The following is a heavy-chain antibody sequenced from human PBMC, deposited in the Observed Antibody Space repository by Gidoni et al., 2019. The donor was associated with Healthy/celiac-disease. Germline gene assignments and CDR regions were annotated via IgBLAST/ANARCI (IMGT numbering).Heavy chain of an antibody. V-gene: IGHV3-23*01. Sequence: EVQLLESGGGLVQPGGSLRLSCAASGFTFSSYAMSWVRQAPGKGLEWVSAISGSGGSTYYADSVKGRFTISRDNSKNTLYLQMNSLRAEDTAVYYCAKAGGFMVRGVMFYFDYWGQGTLVTVSS. J-gene: IGHJ4*02. CDR1: GFTFSSYA. CDR3: AKAGGFMVRGVMFYFDY. CDR2: ISGSGGST. D-gene: IGHD3-10*01.